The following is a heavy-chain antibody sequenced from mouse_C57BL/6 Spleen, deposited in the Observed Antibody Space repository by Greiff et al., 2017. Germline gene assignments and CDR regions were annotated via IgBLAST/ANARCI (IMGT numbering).Heavy chain of an antibody. J-gene: IGHJ2*01. CDR3: ASIYYDYGDY. D-gene: IGHD2-4*01. Sequence: EVKLQQSGPELVKPGASVKISCKASGYSFTGYYMNWVKQSPEKSLEWIGEINPSTGGTTYNQKFKAKATLTVDKSSSTAYMQLKSLTSEDSAVYYCASIYYDYGDYWGQGTTLTVSS. V-gene: IGHV1-42*01. CDR1: GYSFTGYY. CDR2: INPSTGGT.